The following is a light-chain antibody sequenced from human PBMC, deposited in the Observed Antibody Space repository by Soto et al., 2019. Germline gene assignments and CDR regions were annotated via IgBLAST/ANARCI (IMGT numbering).Light chain of an antibody. V-gene: IGKV1-17*03. J-gene: IGKJ2*01. Sequence: DIQMTQSPSAMSASVGDRVTITCRASQGISNHLVWFQQRPGKVPKRLIYDASSLQTGVPSRFSGSGSGTDFTLTISSLQPEDFAVYYCQQRGNWPGTFGQGTKLEIK. CDR3: QQRGNWPGT. CDR2: DAS. CDR1: QGISNH.